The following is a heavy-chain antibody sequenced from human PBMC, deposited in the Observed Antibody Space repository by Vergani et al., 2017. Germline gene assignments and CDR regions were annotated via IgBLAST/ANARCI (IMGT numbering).Heavy chain of an antibody. CDR2: ISSDGGST. J-gene: IGHJ4*02. Sequence: EVQLVESGGGSAQPGESLRLSCVASGFTFSTYAMTWVRQAPGKGLEWVSTISSDGGSTYYADSVKGRFTISRDNSKNTLSLQMNSLTAEDTAIYYCAGPQGTSAYYYGGFDYWGQGILVTVSS. V-gene: IGHV3-23*04. CDR1: GFTFSTYA. CDR3: AGPQGTSAYYYGGFDY. D-gene: IGHD3-22*01.